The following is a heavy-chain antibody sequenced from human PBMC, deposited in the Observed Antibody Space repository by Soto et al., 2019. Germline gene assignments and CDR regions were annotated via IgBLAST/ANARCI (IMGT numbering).Heavy chain of an antibody. CDR3: ASYCSSTSCYSYYYGMDV. CDR2: IDPSDSYT. Sequence: PGECLKISCKGSGYSFTSYWISWVRQMPGKGLEWMGRIDPSDSYTNYSPSFQGHVTISADKSISTAYLQWSSLKASDTAMYYCASYCSSTSCYSYYYGMDVWGQGTTVTVSS. V-gene: IGHV5-10-1*01. D-gene: IGHD2-2*02. J-gene: IGHJ6*02. CDR1: GYSFTSYW.